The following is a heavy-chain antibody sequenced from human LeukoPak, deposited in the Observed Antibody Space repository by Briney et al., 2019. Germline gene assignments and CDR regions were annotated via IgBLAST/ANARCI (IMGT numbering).Heavy chain of an antibody. CDR1: GGSISSYY. CDR2: IYYSGST. J-gene: IGHJ6*03. CDR3: ARDRWAAAGHYYYYMDV. V-gene: IGHV4-59*01. Sequence: SETLSLTCTVSGGSISSYYWSWIRQPPGKGLEWIGYIYYSGSTNYNPSLKSRVTISVDTSKNQFSLKLSSVTAADTAVYYCARDRWAAAGHYYYYMDVWGKGTTVTVSS. D-gene: IGHD6-13*01.